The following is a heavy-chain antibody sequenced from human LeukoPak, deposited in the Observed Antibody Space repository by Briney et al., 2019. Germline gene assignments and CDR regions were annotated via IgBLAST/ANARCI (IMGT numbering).Heavy chain of an antibody. CDR2: IIPIFGTA. D-gene: IGHD6-13*01. J-gene: IGHJ4*02. Sequence: SVKVSCKASGGTLSSYAISWVRQAPGQGLEWMGGIIPIFGTANYAQKFQGRVTITADKSTSTAYMELSSPRSEDTAVYYCARGGYSSSQFDYWGQGTLVTVSS. CDR3: ARGGYSSSQFDY. V-gene: IGHV1-69*06. CDR1: GGTLSSYA.